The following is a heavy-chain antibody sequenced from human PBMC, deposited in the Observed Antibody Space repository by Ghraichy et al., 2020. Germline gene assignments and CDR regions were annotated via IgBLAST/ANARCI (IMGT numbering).Heavy chain of an antibody. V-gene: IGHV4-39*01. J-gene: IGHJ4*02. CDR2: IYYSGST. Sequence: ETLSLTCTVSGGSISSSSYYWGWIRQPPGKGLEWIGSIYYSGSTYYNPSLKSRVTISVDTSKNQFSLKLSSVTAADTAVYYCARHTAVDPDYYFDYWGQGTLVTVPS. CDR3: ARHTAVDPDYYFDY. D-gene: IGHD6-19*01. CDR1: GGSISSSSYY.